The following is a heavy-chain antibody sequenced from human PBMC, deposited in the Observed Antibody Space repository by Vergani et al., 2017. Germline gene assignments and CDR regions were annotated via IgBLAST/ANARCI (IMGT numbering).Heavy chain of an antibody. CDR3: ARTHYGSGSRSPYFDY. Sequence: QVQLVESGGGVVQPGRSLRLSCAASGFTFSSYGMHWVRQAPGKGLEWVAVISYDGSNKYYADSVKGRFTIFRDNSKNTLYLQMNSLRAQDTAVYYCARTHYGSGSRSPYFDYWGQGTLVTVSS. CDR2: ISYDGSNK. CDR1: GFTFSSYG. V-gene: IGHV3-30*03. D-gene: IGHD3-10*01. J-gene: IGHJ4*02.